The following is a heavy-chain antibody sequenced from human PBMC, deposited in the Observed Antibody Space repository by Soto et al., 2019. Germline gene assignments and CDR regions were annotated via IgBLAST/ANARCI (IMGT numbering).Heavy chain of an antibody. Sequence: QVQLVQSGAEVRKPGSSVKVSCKSSGGTFTNYVISWLRQAPGQGLEWMGGLIPIFGAANLAQKFQGRVTITADESTSTVNMELSSLTSEDTAVYFCSRGYSGGYYYAMDVWGQGTTVTVSS. J-gene: IGHJ6*02. CDR3: SRGYSGGYYYAMDV. V-gene: IGHV1-69*01. CDR2: LIPIFGAA. CDR1: GGTFTNYV. D-gene: IGHD4-4*01.